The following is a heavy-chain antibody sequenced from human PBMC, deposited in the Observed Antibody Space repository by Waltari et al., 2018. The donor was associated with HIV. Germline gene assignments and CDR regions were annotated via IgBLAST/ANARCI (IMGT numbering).Heavy chain of an antibody. CDR3: ARDYLPHTVPVRWYNWFDP. J-gene: IGHJ5*02. CDR2: INAGNGNT. D-gene: IGHD3-10*01. Sequence: QVQLVQSGAEVKKPGASVKVSCKASGYTCTSYAMPWVRQAPGQSLEWMGWINAGNGNTKYSQKFQGRVTITRDTSASTAYMELSSLRSEDTAVYYCARDYLPHTVPVRWYNWFDPWGQGTLVTVSS. CDR1: GYTCTSYA. V-gene: IGHV1-3*01.